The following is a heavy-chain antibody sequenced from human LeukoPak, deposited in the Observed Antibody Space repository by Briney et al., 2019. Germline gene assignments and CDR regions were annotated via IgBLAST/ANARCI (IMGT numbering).Heavy chain of an antibody. D-gene: IGHD6-6*01. J-gene: IGHJ4*02. CDR2: INSDGSEG. V-gene: IGHV3-7*03. CDR3: AEGEQLAQFDY. Sequence: GGSLRLSCAVSGFTFSGFWMSWSRQAPGKGLEWVASINSDGSEGYYADVVKGRFTISRDNAKNSLYLQINSLRAEDTAVYYCAEGEQLAQFDYWGQGTLVTVSS. CDR1: GFTFSGFW.